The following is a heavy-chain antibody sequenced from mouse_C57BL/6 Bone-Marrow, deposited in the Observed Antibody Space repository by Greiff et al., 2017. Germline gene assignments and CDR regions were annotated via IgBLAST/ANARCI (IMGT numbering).Heavy chain of an antibody. CDR3: ARSYYDYDTWFAY. CDR1: GFTFSSYA. CDR2: ISDGGSYT. J-gene: IGHJ3*01. V-gene: IGHV5-4*03. D-gene: IGHD2-4*01. Sequence: DVMLVESGGGLVKPGGSLKLSCAASGFTFSSYAMSWVRQTPEKRLEWVATISDGGSYTYYPDNVKGRFTISRDNAKNNLYLQMSHLKSEDTAMYYCARSYYDYDTWFAYWGQGTLVTVSA.